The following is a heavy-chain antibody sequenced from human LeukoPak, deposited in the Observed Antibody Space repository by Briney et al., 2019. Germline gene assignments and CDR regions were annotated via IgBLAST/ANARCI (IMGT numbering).Heavy chain of an antibody. J-gene: IGHJ5*02. D-gene: IGHD6-6*01. CDR2: IYYSGST. Sequence: SETLPLTCTVSGGSISSSSYYWGWIRQPPGKGLEWIGSIYYSGSTYYNPSLKSRVTISVDTSKNQLSLKLSSVTAADTALYYCARGYSSSRGWFDPWGQGTLVTVSS. V-gene: IGHV4-39*07. CDR3: ARGYSSSRGWFDP. CDR1: GGSISSSSYY.